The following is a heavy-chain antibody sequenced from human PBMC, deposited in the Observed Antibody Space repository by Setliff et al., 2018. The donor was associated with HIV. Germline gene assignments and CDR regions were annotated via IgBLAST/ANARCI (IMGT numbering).Heavy chain of an antibody. CDR1: SDSIRFYY. Sequence: SETLSLTCTVSSDSIRFYYWTWIRQPPGKGLEWIGNVYYTGSTNYNPSLKGRITISIDTSKSQFSLKLTSVAAADTAVYYCARDSGGYNYGFAVGSFDYWGQGALVTVSS. D-gene: IGHD5-18*01. J-gene: IGHJ4*02. CDR3: ARDSGGYNYGFAVGSFDY. V-gene: IGHV4-59*01. CDR2: VYYTGST.